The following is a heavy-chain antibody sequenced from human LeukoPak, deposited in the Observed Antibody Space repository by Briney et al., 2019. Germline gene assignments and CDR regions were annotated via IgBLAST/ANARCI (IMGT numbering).Heavy chain of an antibody. CDR3: AREGAGTFDY. CDR1: GFTFSTYW. CDR2: IKQDGSDK. J-gene: IGHJ4*02. D-gene: IGHD1-1*01. Sequence: GGSLRLSCAASGFTFSTYWMSWIRQAPGKGLEWVANIKQDGSDKYYVDSVKGRFTISRDNAKNSLYLQMNRLRGEDTALYYCAREGAGTFDYWGQGTLVTVSS. V-gene: IGHV3-7*04.